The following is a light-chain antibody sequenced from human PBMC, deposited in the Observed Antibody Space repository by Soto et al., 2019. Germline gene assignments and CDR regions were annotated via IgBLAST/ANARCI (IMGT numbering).Light chain of an antibody. CDR3: AAWDDSLNGVV. J-gene: IGLJ2*01. Sequence: QCVLTQPPSASGTPGQRVTISCSGSSSNIGSNTVNWYQQLPGTAPKLLIYSNNQRPSGVPDRFSGSKSGTSASLAISGLQSEDEADYYCAAWDDSLNGVVVGGGTKLTVL. V-gene: IGLV1-44*01. CDR1: SSNIGSNT. CDR2: SNN.